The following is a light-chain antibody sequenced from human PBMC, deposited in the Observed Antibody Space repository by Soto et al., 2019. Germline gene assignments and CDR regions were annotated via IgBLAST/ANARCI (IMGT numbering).Light chain of an antibody. CDR1: QGIRYD. Sequence: IQMTQSPSSLSASVGDRLTITCRASQGIRYDLAWFQQKPGKAPKRLIYAAASFESGVPSRFSGSGSGTEFTLTISSLQPDDFATYYCLQHNSYPLTFGGGTKVEIK. V-gene: IGKV1-17*01. J-gene: IGKJ4*01. CDR2: AAA. CDR3: LQHNSYPLT.